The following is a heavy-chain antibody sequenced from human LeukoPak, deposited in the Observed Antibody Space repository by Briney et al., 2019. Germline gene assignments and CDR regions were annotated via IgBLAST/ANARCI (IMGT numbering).Heavy chain of an antibody. Sequence: PSGTLSLTCTISGDSISSTNWWSWVRQPPGKGLERIGQIYETGSTNYNSSLKSRVTISLDKSKNQFSLKLSSVTAADTAVYYCARRNRGSSTSWTLDYWGQGILVTVSS. J-gene: IGHJ4*02. CDR3: ARRNRGSSTSWTLDY. V-gene: IGHV4-4*02. D-gene: IGHD2-2*01. CDR1: GDSISSTNW. CDR2: IYETGST.